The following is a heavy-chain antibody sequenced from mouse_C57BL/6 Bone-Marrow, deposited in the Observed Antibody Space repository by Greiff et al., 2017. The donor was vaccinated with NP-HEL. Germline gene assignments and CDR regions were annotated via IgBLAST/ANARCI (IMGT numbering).Heavy chain of an antibody. D-gene: IGHD1-1*01. V-gene: IGHV1-82*01. Sequence: VQGVESGPELVKPGASVKISCKASGYAFSSSWMNWVKQRPGQGLEWIGRIYPGDGDTNYNGKFKGKATLTADKSSSTAYMQLSSLTSEDSAVYFCARRDYYGSSFYYAMDYWGQGTAVTVSS. CDR2: IYPGDGDT. CDR3: ARRDYYGSSFYYAMDY. J-gene: IGHJ4*01. CDR1: GYAFSSSW.